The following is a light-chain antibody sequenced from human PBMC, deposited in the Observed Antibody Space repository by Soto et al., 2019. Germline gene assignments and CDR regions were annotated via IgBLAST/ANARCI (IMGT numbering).Light chain of an antibody. CDR1: SSDIGTYNY. J-gene: IGLJ1*01. CDR2: DVS. Sequence: QSVLTQPASVSGSPGQSITISCTGTSSDIGTYNYASWYQQHPGKAPKLMIYDVSNRPSGVSNRFSGSKSGSTASLTISGLQAEDEADYYCNSYTTSTTFVFGTGPKVTVL. V-gene: IGLV2-14*01. CDR3: NSYTTSTTFV.